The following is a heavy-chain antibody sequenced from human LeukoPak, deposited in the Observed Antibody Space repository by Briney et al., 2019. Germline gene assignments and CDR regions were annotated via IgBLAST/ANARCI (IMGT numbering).Heavy chain of an antibody. CDR2: ISSSSSTI. D-gene: IGHD3-22*01. CDR1: GFTFSSYG. V-gene: IGHV3-48*01. CDR3: AREPRENKASGYYSN. Sequence: PGGSLRLSCAASGFTFSSYGMHWVRQAPGKGLEWVSYISSSSSTIYYADSVKGRFTISRDNAKNSLYLQMNSLRAEDTAVYYCAREPRENKASGYYSNWGQGTLVTVSS. J-gene: IGHJ4*02.